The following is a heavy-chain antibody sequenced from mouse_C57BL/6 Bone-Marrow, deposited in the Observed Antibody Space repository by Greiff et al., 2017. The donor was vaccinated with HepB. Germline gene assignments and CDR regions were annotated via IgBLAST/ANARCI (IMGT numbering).Heavy chain of an antibody. CDR1: GYTFTSYW. V-gene: IGHV1-64*01. D-gene: IGHD1-1*01. Sequence: QVQLQQPGAELVKPGASVKLSCKASGYTFTSYWMHWVKQRPGQGLEWIGMIHPNSSSTNYNEKFKSKATLTVDKSSSTAYMQLSSLTSEDSAVYYCARTTVVATNNWYFDVWGTGTTVTVSS. CDR3: ARTTVVATNNWYFDV. J-gene: IGHJ1*03. CDR2: IHPNSSST.